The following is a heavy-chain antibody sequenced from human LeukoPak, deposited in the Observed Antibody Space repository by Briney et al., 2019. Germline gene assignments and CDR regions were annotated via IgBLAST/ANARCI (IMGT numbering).Heavy chain of an antibody. J-gene: IGHJ3*02. Sequence: GASVKVSCKASGYTFTAYYMHWVRQAPGQGLEWMGWINPKNADTTYAQKFQGRVTMTRDASISTAYMELSSLRSDDTAVFYCARGRPLIGATHDSFNIWGLGTMVTVSS. CDR2: INPKNADT. CDR3: ARGRPLIGATHDSFNI. CDR1: GYTFTAYY. D-gene: IGHD5-12*01. V-gene: IGHV1-2*02.